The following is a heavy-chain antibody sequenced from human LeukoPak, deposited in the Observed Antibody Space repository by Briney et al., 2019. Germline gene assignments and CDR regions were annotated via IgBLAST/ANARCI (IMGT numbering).Heavy chain of an antibody. V-gene: IGHV1-2*02. J-gene: IGHJ4*02. CDR3: ARDLRGNSMFFDY. CDR1: GYTFTDDY. Sequence: VASVKVSCKASGYTFTDDYVHWVRQAPGQGPEWMGWINPNSGDTHYLQRFQGRVTLTSDTSISTAYMELSRLSPDDTAFYYCARDLRGNSMFFDYWGQGTLVTVSS. D-gene: IGHD1-1*01. CDR2: INPNSGDT.